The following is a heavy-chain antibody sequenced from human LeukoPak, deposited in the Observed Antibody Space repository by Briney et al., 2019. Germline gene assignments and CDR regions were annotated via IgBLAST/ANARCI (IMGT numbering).Heavy chain of an antibody. J-gene: IGHJ5*02. CDR2: ISTYNGDT. V-gene: IGHV1-18*01. CDR3: ARIRSNSWPPFPDH. CDR1: GYTFSTYS. Sequence: ASVTVSCKTSGYTFSTYSITWVRQAPGQGLEWMGWISTYNGDTKYAQRLQGRLTLTTDTSTGTAYMDLRSMRSDDTAVIYCARIRSNSWPPFPDHWGQGTLLTVSS. D-gene: IGHD2/OR15-2a*01.